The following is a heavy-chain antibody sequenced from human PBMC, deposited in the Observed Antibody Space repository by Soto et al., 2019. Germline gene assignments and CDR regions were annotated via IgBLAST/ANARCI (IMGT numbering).Heavy chain of an antibody. CDR1: GFVFEVYW. J-gene: IGHJ4*02. D-gene: IGHD2-2*01. CDR3: TRGPRPSSVGTGDV. Sequence: LRLSCVASGFVFEVYWMHWVRQFPGKGLEWGSRISDDGARTDYADSVRGRFTISRDNANNALYLQMNALRGEDTAVYFCTRGPRPSSVGTGDVWGRGALVTVSS. CDR2: ISDDGART. V-gene: IGHV3-74*01.